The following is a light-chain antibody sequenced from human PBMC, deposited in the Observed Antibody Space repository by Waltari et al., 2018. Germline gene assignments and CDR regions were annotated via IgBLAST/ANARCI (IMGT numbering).Light chain of an antibody. CDR3: AAWDDSLNGVM. CDR2: TNN. J-gene: IGLJ3*02. V-gene: IGLV1-44*01. Sequence: QSVLTQPPSASGTPGQRVNNSCSGSSSNIGGHYVNWYQQFPGTAPKLLIFTNNQRPSGVPDRFSGSKSDTSASLAIRGLQSDDEADYYCAAWDDSLNGVMFGGGTKLTVL. CDR1: SSNIGGHY.